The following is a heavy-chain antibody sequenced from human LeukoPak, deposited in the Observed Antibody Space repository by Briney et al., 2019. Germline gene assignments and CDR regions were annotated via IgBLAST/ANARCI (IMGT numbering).Heavy chain of an antibody. V-gene: IGHV2-5*02. CDR1: GSSLSTSGVG. CDR2: IYWDDDK. CDR3: AHSPYDFGGNPGFHYFDY. D-gene: IGHD4-23*01. J-gene: IGHJ4*02. Sequence: SGPTLVKPTQTLTLTCTFSGSSLSTSGVGVGWIRQPPGKALEWLVFIYWDDDKRYSPSLKSRLTITKDTSKNQVVLTMTNMDPVDTATYFCAHSPYDFGGNPGFHYFDYWGQGTLVTVSS.